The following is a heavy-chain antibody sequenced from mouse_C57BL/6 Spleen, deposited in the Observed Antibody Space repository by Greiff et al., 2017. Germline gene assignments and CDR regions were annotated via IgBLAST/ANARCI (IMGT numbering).Heavy chain of an antibody. CDR2: ISYDGSN. D-gene: IGHD1-1*01. Sequence: EVKLQESGPGLVKPSQSLSLTCSVTGYSITSGYYWNWIRQFPGNKLEWMGYISYDGSNNYNPSLKNRISITRDTSKNQFFLKLNSVTTEDTATYYCARGEDYGSSSRDAMDYWGQGTSVTVSS. CDR1: GYSITSGYY. CDR3: ARGEDYGSSSRDAMDY. J-gene: IGHJ4*01. V-gene: IGHV3-6*01.